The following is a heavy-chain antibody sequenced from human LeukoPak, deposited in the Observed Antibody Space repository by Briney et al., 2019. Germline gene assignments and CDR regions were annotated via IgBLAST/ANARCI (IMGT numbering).Heavy chain of an antibody. CDR3: ARGLGGSGSYFLTFDY. CDR1: GYTFTSYG. D-gene: IGHD1-26*01. CDR2: ISAYNDNT. J-gene: IGHJ4*02. Sequence: EASVKVSCKASGYTFTSYGISWVRQAPGQGLEWMGWISAYNDNTNYAQKVQGRVTTTTDTSTSTAYMELRSLRSDDTAVYYCARGLGGSGSYFLTFDYWGQGTLVTVSS. V-gene: IGHV1-18*01.